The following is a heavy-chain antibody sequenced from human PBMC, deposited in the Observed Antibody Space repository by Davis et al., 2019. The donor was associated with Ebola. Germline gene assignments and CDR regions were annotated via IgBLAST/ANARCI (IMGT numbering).Heavy chain of an antibody. CDR2: IGTAGDP. Sequence: GGSLRLSCATSGFTFSSYDMHWVRQATGKGLEWVSAIGTAGDPYYPGSVKGRFTISRENAKNSLYLQMNSLRAGDTAVYYCARALRFLEWSAGYWGQGTLVTVSS. CDR1: GFTFSSYD. V-gene: IGHV3-13*05. CDR3: ARALRFLEWSAGY. D-gene: IGHD3-3*01. J-gene: IGHJ4*02.